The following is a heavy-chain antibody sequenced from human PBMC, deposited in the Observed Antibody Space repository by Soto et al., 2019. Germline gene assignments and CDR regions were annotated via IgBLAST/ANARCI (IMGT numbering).Heavy chain of an antibody. CDR1: GFTFSSYG. V-gene: IGHV3-30*18. J-gene: IGHJ4*02. CDR3: CKGSGATNY. D-gene: IGHD3-3*01. CDR2: ISYDGSNK. Sequence: QVQLVESGGGVVQPGRSLRLSCAASGFTFSSYGMHWVRQAPGKGLEWVAVISYDGSNKYYADSVKGRFTISRVNSKKQLYVQRSSLIEADRAVYYCCKGSGATNYWYEGTLVSVSS.